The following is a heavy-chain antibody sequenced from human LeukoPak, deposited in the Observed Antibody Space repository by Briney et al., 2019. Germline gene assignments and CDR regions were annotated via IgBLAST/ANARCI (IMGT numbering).Heavy chain of an antibody. J-gene: IGHJ3*01. Sequence: GGSLRLSCAASGFSFSIYSMNWVRQAPGKGLEWVSSVSSSSTSIYYADSLKGRFTISRDNAKNSLFLQVNSLRDKDTAVYYCARGPPCSSTSCYVTGAFDFWGQGTMVTVSS. CDR3: ARGPPCSSTSCYVTGAFDF. CDR2: VSSSSTSI. CDR1: GFSFSIYS. D-gene: IGHD2-2*01. V-gene: IGHV3-21*01.